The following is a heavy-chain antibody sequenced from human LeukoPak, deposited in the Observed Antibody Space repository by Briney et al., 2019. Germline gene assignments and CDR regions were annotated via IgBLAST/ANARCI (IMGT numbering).Heavy chain of an antibody. CDR3: AKGRGSSGYIYFDY. CDR2: IRYDGSEK. J-gene: IGHJ4*02. Sequence: GGSLRLSCAASGFTFSDYGMHSVRQAPGKGLEWVAFIRYDGSEKYFAESVKGRFTISRDNSKDMLHLQMNSLRAEDTAVYYCAKGRGSSGYIYFDYWGQGTLVTVSS. D-gene: IGHD6-19*01. V-gene: IGHV3-30*02. CDR1: GFTFSDYG.